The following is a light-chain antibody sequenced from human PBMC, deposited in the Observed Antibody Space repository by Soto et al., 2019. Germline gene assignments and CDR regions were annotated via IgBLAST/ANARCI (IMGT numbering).Light chain of an antibody. V-gene: IGKV1-27*01. CDR3: QKYNGAPWT. Sequence: DIQMTQSPSSLSASVGDRVTITCRASQGISNNLAWYQQQPGKVPKLLIYAASTLQSDVPSRCSGSGSGTDFTLTISSLQPEDVATYYWQKYNGAPWTFGQGTKVEIE. CDR1: QGISNN. J-gene: IGKJ1*01. CDR2: AAS.